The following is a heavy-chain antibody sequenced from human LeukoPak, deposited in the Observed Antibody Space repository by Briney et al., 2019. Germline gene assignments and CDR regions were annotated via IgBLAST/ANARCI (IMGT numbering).Heavy chain of an antibody. V-gene: IGHV3-74*01. CDR2: MNSDGSST. J-gene: IGHJ3*02. CDR1: GFTFSGYA. CDR3: ATGHYYDSSGYYPLPDAFDI. D-gene: IGHD3-22*01. Sequence: GGSLRLSCAASGFTFSGYAMSWVRLAPGEGLEWVSRMNSDGSSTNYADSVKGRFTISRDNAKNILYLQMNSLRAEDTAVYHCATGHYYDSSGYYPLPDAFDIWGQGTMVTVSS.